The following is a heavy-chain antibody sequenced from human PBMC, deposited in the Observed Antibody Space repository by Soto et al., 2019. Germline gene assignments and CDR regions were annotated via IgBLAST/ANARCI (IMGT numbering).Heavy chain of an antibody. Sequence: SETLSLTCAVYGGSFSGYYWSWIRQPPGKGLEWIGEINHSGSTNYNPSLKSRVTISVDTSKNQFSLKLSSVTAADTAVYYCARGGVTMVRGVPNWFDPWGQGTLVTVSS. D-gene: IGHD3-10*01. CDR3: ARGGVTMVRGVPNWFDP. V-gene: IGHV4-34*01. CDR1: GGSFSGYY. J-gene: IGHJ5*02. CDR2: INHSGST.